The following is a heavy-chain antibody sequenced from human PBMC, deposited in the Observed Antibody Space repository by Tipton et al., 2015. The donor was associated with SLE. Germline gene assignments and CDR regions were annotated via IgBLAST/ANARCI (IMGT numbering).Heavy chain of an antibody. V-gene: IGHV4-39*07. CDR1: GDSISANTHF. CDR2: VYYSGRT. D-gene: IGHD6-19*01. CDR3: ARHLYNIGWNRFDY. J-gene: IGHJ4*02. Sequence: TLSLTCTVSGDSISANTHFWGWVRQPPGKGLEWIATVYYSGRTYYNPSLRSRVTISADMSTNQFFLKENSVTAADTAVYYCARHLYNIGWNRFDYWGPGTLVTVSS.